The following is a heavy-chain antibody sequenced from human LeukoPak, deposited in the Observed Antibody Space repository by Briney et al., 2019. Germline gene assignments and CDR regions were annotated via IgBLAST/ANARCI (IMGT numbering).Heavy chain of an antibody. CDR3: ARHSPIYGSSGYYHDY. CDR1: GGSISSYY. D-gene: IGHD3-22*01. CDR2: IYYSGST. V-gene: IGHV4-59*08. J-gene: IGHJ4*02. Sequence: SETLSLTCTVSGGSISSYYWSWIRQPPGKGLEWIGYIYYSGSTNYNPSPKNRATISVDTSKNHFSLKLSSVTAADTAVYYCARHSPIYGSSGYYHDYWGQGTLVTVSS.